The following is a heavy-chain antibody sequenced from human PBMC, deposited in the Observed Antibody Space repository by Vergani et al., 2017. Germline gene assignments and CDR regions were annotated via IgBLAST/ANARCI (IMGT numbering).Heavy chain of an antibody. CDR2: ISGSGGST. J-gene: IGHJ4*02. V-gene: IGHV3-23*01. Sequence: EVQLLESGGGLVQPGGSLRLSCAASGFTFSSYAMSWVRQAPGKGLEWVSAISGSGGSTYYADSVKGRFTISRDNSKNTLYLQMNSLRAEDTAVYYCTTAIGDSYYFDYWGQGTLVTVSS. CDR1: GFTFSSYA. CDR3: TTAIGDSYYFDY. D-gene: IGHD3-10*01.